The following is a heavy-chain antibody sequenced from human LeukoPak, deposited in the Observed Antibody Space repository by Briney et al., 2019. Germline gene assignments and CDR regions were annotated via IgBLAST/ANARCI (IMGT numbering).Heavy chain of an antibody. CDR1: GGTFRSYA. D-gene: IGHD3-22*01. Sequence: ASVKVSCKASGGTFRSYAISWVRQAPGQGLEWVGGIIPIFGKANYAQKCQGRVTITADESTSTAYMELSSLRSEDTAVYYCARRARGDYYDSSGYEGYYYYYMDVWGKGTTVTISS. CDR2: IIPIFGKA. J-gene: IGHJ6*03. CDR3: ARRARGDYYDSSGYEGYYYYYMDV. V-gene: IGHV1-69*13.